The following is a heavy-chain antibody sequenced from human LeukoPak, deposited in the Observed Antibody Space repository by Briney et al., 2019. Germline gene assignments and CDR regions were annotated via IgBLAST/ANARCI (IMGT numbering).Heavy chain of an antibody. J-gene: IGHJ2*01. CDR2: ISYSGST. D-gene: IGHD3-10*01. Sequence: SETLSLTCTVSGDSISTYSWIWIRQPPGKGLECIGYISYSGSTNFSPSLQSRVTMSVATSKNQFSLKLNSVTAADTAVYYCVKAMSSAWNFDLWGRGTLVTVSS. CDR3: VKAMSSAWNFDL. CDR1: GDSISTYS. V-gene: IGHV4-59*01.